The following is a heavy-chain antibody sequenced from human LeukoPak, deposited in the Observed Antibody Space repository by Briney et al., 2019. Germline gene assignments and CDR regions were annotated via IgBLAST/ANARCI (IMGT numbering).Heavy chain of an antibody. D-gene: IGHD1-26*01. CDR2: IWYDGSNK. V-gene: IGHV3-33*06. CDR1: GFTFSSYG. Sequence: QPGGSLRLSCAASGFTFSSYGMHWVRQAPGKGLEWVAVIWYDGSNKYYADSVKGRFTISRDNSKNTLYLQMNSLRAEDAAVYYCAKDPRGSYSRDYYYYMDVWGKGTTVTVSS. J-gene: IGHJ6*03. CDR3: AKDPRGSYSRDYYYYMDV.